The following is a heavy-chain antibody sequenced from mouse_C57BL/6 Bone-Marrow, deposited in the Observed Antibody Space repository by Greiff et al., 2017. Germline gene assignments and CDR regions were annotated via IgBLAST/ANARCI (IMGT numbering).Heavy chain of an antibody. J-gene: IGHJ3*01. Sequence: EVQLVESGGGLVKPGGSLKLSCAASGFTFSDYGMHWVRQAPEKGLEWVAYIRSGSSTIYYADTVKCRVTISRDNAKNTVFLQMTSLRSEDTAMYYCARGDYGIAWFAYWGQGTLVTVSA. CDR3: ARGDYGIAWFAY. CDR2: IRSGSSTI. D-gene: IGHD1-1*01. V-gene: IGHV5-17*01. CDR1: GFTFSDYG.